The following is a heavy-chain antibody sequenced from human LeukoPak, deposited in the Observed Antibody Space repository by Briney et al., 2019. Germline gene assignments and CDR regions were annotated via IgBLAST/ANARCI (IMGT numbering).Heavy chain of an antibody. CDR2: ISYDGSNK. J-gene: IGHJ4*02. Sequence: PGRSLRLSCAASGFTFSSYAMHWVRQAPGKGLEWVAVISYDGSNKYYADSVKGRFTISRDNSKNTLYLQMNSLRAEDTAVYYCAKDSSRYSGYGIFDYWGQGTLVTVSS. D-gene: IGHD5-12*01. CDR3: AKDSSRYSGYGIFDY. V-gene: IGHV3-30-3*01. CDR1: GFTFSSYA.